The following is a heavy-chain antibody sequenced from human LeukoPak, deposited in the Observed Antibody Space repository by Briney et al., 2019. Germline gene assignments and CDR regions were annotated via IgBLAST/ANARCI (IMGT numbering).Heavy chain of an antibody. D-gene: IGHD3-16*01. V-gene: IGHV3-21*01. J-gene: IGHJ4*02. CDR1: GFSFSSYN. Sequence: PGGSLRLSCVASGFSFSSYNMNWVRQAPGKGLEWVSSISRSASNIYYADSVKGRFTISRDNAKNSFYLQMNSLRAEDTAVFYCARYPEVFGATYFDFWGQGTLVTVSS. CDR2: ISRSASNI. CDR3: ARYPEVFGATYFDF.